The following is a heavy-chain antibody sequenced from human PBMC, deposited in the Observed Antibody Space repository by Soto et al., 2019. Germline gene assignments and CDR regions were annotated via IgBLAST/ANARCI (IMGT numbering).Heavy chain of an antibody. D-gene: IGHD2-2*02. Sequence: XETLLLTCAVAGYSMSSGCYWGWLRQPPGKGLEWIGSIYHGGSAYYDPSLNSRVTLSIDMTNNHVSLILNSVTAADTAVYYCAVVPAAIGYFRFFDPWGQGSLVTVSS. J-gene: IGHJ5*02. CDR3: AVVPAAIGYFRFFDP. CDR2: IYHGGSA. V-gene: IGHV4-38-2*01. CDR1: GYSMSSGCY.